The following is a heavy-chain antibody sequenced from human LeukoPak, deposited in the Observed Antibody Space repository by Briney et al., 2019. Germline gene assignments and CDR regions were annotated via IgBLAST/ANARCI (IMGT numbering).Heavy chain of an antibody. CDR2: IHYSGNT. CDR1: GGSISSDDYF. D-gene: IGHD1-14*01. V-gene: IGHV4-30-4*01. J-gene: IGHJ4*02. CDR3: ARGRRVVGLDY. Sequence: PSETLSLTCTVSGGSISSDDYFWSWIRQPPGKGLEWIGYIHYSGNTHYNPSLKSRVTISLNTSENQFSLNLSSVTAADTAVYYCARGRRVVGLDYWGQGTLVTVSS.